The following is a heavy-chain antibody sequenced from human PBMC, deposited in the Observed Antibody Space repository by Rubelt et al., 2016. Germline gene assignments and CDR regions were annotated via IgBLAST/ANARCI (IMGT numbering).Heavy chain of an antibody. CDR2: IYSGGST. Sequence: EVQLVESGGGLVQPGGSLRLSCAASGFSFNIYEMNWVRQAPGKGLEWVSIIYSGGSTYYADSVKGRFTISRDNSKNTLYLQMNSLRAEDTAVYYCARDRGGYYFDYWGQGTLVPVSS. V-gene: IGHV3-66*01. CDR1: GFSFNIYE. J-gene: IGHJ4*02. D-gene: IGHD2-15*01. CDR3: ARDRGGYYFDY.